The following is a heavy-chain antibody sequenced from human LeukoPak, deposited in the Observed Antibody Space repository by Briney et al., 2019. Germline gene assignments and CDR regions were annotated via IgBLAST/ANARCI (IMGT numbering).Heavy chain of an antibody. CDR1: GGSFSGYY. V-gene: IGHV4-34*01. Sequence: ASETLSLTCAVYGGSFSGYYWSWIRQPPGKGLEWIGEINHSGSTNYNPSLKSRVTISVDTSKNQFSLKLSSVTAADTAVYYCARGTMYYDFWSGYYTSVAYGMDVWGQGTAVTVSS. CDR3: ARGTMYYDFWSGYYTSVAYGMDV. CDR2: INHSGST. J-gene: IGHJ6*02. D-gene: IGHD3-3*01.